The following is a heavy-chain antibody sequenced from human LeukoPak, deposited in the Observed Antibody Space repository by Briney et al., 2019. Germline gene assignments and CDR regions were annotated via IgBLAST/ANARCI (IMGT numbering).Heavy chain of an antibody. CDR1: GDSVSSNSAA. CDR3: ARGVRLWFEEFGWTKFDP. Sequence: SQTLSLSCAISGDSVSSNSAAWNWIRQSPSRGLEWPGRTYYRSKWYNDYAVSVKSRITINPDTSKNQFSLQLNSVTPEDTAVYYCARGVRLWFEEFGWTKFDPWGQGTLVTVSS. D-gene: IGHD3-10*01. V-gene: IGHV6-1*01. CDR2: TYYRSKWYN. J-gene: IGHJ5*02.